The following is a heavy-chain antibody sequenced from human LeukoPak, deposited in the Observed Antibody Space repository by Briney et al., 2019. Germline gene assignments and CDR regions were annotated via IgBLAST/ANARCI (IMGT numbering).Heavy chain of an antibody. D-gene: IGHD6-13*01. CDR2: INHGGST. CDR3: ARGRIWYSSSWSVGLSGAFDI. J-gene: IGHJ3*02. CDR1: GGSFSGYY. Sequence: SETLSLTCAVYGGSFSGYYWSWIRQPPGKLLEFIGEINHGGSTSYHPSLKSRVTISVDTSKNQFSLKLSSVTAADTAVYYCARGRIWYSSSWSVGLSGAFDIWGQGTMVTVSS. V-gene: IGHV4-34*01.